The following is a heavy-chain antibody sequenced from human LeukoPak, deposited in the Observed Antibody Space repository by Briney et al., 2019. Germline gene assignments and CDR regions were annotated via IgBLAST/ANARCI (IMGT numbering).Heavy chain of an antibody. Sequence: QKLQGRVTITADKSTSTAYMELSSLRSEDTAVYYCARDLDSGSWPNYYYYGMDVWGQGTTVTVSS. D-gene: IGHD2-15*01. J-gene: IGHJ6*02. V-gene: IGHV1-69*04. CDR3: ARDLDSGSWPNYYYYGMDV.